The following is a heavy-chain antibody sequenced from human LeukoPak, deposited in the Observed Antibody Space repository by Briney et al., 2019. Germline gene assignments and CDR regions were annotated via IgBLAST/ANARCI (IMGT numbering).Heavy chain of an antibody. CDR3: ARVVGYYYMDV. D-gene: IGHD1-26*01. CDR2: ISYDGSNK. CDR1: GFTFSSYA. V-gene: IGHV3-30-3*01. J-gene: IGHJ6*03. Sequence: GGSLRLSCAASGFTFSSYAMHWVRQAPGKGLEWVAVISYDGSNKYYADSVKGRFTISRDNSKNTLYLQMNSLRAEDTAVYYCARVVGYYYMDVWGKGTTVTVSS.